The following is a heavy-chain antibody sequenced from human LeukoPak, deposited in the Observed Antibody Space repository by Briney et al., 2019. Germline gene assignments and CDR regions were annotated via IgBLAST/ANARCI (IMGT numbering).Heavy chain of an antibody. CDR3: AKGPMDTAMVILDY. J-gene: IGHJ4*02. Sequence: GGSLRLSCAASGFTFSSYGMHWVRQAPGKGLEWEAVIAYDGSNKYYADSVKGRFTISRDNSKNTLYLQMNSLRAEDTAVYYCAKGPMDTAMVILDYWGQGTLVTVSS. D-gene: IGHD5-18*01. CDR1: GFTFSSYG. CDR2: IAYDGSNK. V-gene: IGHV3-30*18.